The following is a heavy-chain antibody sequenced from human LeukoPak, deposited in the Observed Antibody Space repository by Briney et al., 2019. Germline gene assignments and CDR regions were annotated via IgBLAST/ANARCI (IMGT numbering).Heavy chain of an antibody. Sequence: PGGSLRLSCAASGFTFSSYGMHWVRQAPGKGLEWVAFIRYDGSNKYYADSVKGRFTISRDNSKNTLYLQMNSLRAEDTAVYYCAKDGDLRDYFDYWGQGTLVTVSS. V-gene: IGHV3-30*02. J-gene: IGHJ4*02. CDR1: GFTFSSYG. CDR3: AKDGDLRDYFDY. CDR2: IRYDGSNK. D-gene: IGHD3-10*01.